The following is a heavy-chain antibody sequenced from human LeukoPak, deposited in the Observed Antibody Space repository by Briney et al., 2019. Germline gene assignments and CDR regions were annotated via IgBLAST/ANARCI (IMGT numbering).Heavy chain of an antibody. CDR1: GGTFSSYA. J-gene: IGHJ3*02. V-gene: IGHV1-69*05. D-gene: IGHD3-22*01. Sequence: EASVKVSCKASGGTFSSYAISWVRQAPGQGLEWMGGIIPIFGTANYAQKFQGRVTITTDESTSTAYMELSSLRSEDTAVYYCAREGDSSGYYGAFDIWGQGTMVTVSS. CDR2: IIPIFGTA. CDR3: AREGDSSGYYGAFDI.